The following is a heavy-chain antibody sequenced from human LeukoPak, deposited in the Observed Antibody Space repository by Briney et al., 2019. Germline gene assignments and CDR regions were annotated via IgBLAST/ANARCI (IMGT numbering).Heavy chain of an antibody. D-gene: IGHD6-13*01. CDR1: GYTFTGYY. CDR2: INPNSGGT. CDR3: ARGPGTGYSSSWYPDYFDY. V-gene: IGHV1-2*02. Sequence: ASVKVPCKASGYTFTGYYMHWVRQAPGQGLEWMGWINPNSGGTNYAQKFQGRATTTRDTSISTAYMEMSRLSSDDTAVYYCARGPGTGYSSSWYPDYFDYWGQGTLVTVSS. J-gene: IGHJ4*02.